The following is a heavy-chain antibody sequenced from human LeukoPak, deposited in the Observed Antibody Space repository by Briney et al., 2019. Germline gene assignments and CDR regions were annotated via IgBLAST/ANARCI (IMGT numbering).Heavy chain of an antibody. D-gene: IGHD5-18*01. CDR1: GFTFSSYG. CDR3: ARGVGGYSYGSLYYYMDV. J-gene: IGHJ6*03. Sequence: GGSLRLSCAASGFTFSSYGMSWVRQAPGKGLEWVSAISGSGGSTYYADSVKGRFTISRDNSKSTLYLQMNSLRAEDTAVYYCARGVGGYSYGSLYYYMDVWGKGTTVTVSS. V-gene: IGHV3-23*01. CDR2: ISGSGGST.